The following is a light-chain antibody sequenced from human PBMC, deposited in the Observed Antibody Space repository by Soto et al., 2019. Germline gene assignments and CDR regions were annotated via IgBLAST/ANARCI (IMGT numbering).Light chain of an antibody. CDR2: DAS. J-gene: IGKJ1*01. V-gene: IGKV1-5*01. CDR3: QQYNSRRT. CDR1: QSISSW. Sequence: DIQMTQSPSTLSASVVDRFTITFRASQSISSWLAWYQQKPGKAPKLLIYDASSLESGVPSRFSGSGSGTEFTLTISSLQPDDFATYYCQQYNSRRTFGQGTKVDIK.